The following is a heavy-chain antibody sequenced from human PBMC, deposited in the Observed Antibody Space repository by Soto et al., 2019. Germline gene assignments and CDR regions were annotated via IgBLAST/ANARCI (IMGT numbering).Heavy chain of an antibody. CDR1: GFTFSVPW. D-gene: IGHD2-2*01. Sequence: GESLKISCTPSGFTFSVPWLAWVRQAPGKGLEWVANINGDGSARYYVDSVKGRFTISRDNAQNSLYLQMDSLRVEDTAVYYCAKYLHAYGLDVWGPGTTVTVSS. CDR2: INGDGSAR. J-gene: IGHJ6*02. CDR3: AKYLHAYGLDV. V-gene: IGHV3-7*05.